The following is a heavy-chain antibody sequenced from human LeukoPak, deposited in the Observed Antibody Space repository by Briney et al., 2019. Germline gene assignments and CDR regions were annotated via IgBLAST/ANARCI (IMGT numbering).Heavy chain of an antibody. CDR1: GGSISSGGYY. D-gene: IGHD3-10*01. Sequence: PSETLSLTCTVSGGSISSGGYYWSWIRQHPGKGLEWIGYIYYSGSTYYNPSLKSRVTISVDTSKNQFSLKLSSVTAADTAVYYCARVHAGNHYGPGPVYFDYWGQGTLVTVSS. CDR2: IYYSGST. J-gene: IGHJ4*02. CDR3: ARVHAGNHYGPGPVYFDY. V-gene: IGHV4-31*03.